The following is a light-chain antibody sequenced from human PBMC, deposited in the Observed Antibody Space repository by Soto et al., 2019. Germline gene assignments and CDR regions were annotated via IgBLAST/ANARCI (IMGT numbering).Light chain of an antibody. CDR3: TSYAGSNIWV. Sequence: QSALTQPASVSGSPGQSITISCTGTSSDIGTYNYVSWYQQHPGKVPKLMIYEVSNRPSGVSNRFSGSKSGNTASLAISGLQAEDEADYHCTSYAGSNIWVFGGGTKLTVL. J-gene: IGLJ3*02. CDR2: EVS. V-gene: IGLV2-14*01. CDR1: SSDIGTYNY.